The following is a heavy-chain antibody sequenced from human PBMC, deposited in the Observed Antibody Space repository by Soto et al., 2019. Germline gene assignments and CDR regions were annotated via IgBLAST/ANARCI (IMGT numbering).Heavy chain of an antibody. J-gene: IGHJ6*02. Sequence: QVQLQESGPGLVKPSETQSLTCTVSGGSISSYYWSWIRQPAGKGLEWIGRIYTSGSTNYNPSLKSRVTMSVDTSKNQFSLKLSSVTAADTAVYYCARVDTAMVSGYYYYGMDVWGQGTTVTVSS. CDR2: IYTSGST. CDR1: GGSISSYY. V-gene: IGHV4-4*07. CDR3: ARVDTAMVSGYYYYGMDV. D-gene: IGHD5-18*01.